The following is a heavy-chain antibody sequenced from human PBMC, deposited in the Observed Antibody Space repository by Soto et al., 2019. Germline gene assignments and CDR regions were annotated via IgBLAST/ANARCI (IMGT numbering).Heavy chain of an antibody. Sequence: SETLSLTCAVYGGSFSGYYWSWIRQPPGKGLEWIGEINHSGSTNYNPTLKRRVTISVDTSKNQFSLKLSSVTAADTAVYCCASSSLQNWGSGLFDYWGQGTLVTVSS. CDR1: GGSFSGYY. CDR2: INHSGST. J-gene: IGHJ4*02. D-gene: IGHD7-27*01. CDR3: ASSSLQNWGSGLFDY. V-gene: IGHV4-34*01.